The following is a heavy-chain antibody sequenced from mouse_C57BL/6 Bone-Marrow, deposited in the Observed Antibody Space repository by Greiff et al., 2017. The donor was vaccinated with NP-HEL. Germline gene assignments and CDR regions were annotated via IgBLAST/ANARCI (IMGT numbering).Heavy chain of an antibody. D-gene: IGHD1-1*01. V-gene: IGHV1-58*01. CDR3: ARSLYGSSSWFAY. Sequence: VQLQQSGAELVRPGSSVKMSCKTSGYTFTSYGINWVKQRPGQGLEWIGYICIGNGYTEYNEKFKGKATLTSDTSSSTAYMQLSSLTSEDSAIYFCARSLYGSSSWFAYWGQGTLVTVSA. CDR2: ICIGNGYT. J-gene: IGHJ3*01. CDR1: GYTFTSYG.